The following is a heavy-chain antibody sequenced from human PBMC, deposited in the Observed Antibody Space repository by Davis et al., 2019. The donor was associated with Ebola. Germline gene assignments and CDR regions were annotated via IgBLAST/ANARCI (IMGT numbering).Heavy chain of an antibody. CDR1: GFTFSNYW. J-gene: IGHJ4*02. Sequence: GESLKISCAASGFTFSNYWMSWVRQAPGKGLEWVANIRPDGSEEQYVDSLKGRITISRDNAKNSLYLQVNSLRDEDTAVYYCAKDRPPTTMIVVVRSIDYWGQGTLVTVSS. V-gene: IGHV3-7*03. D-gene: IGHD3-22*01. CDR2: IRPDGSEE. CDR3: AKDRPPTTMIVVVRSIDY.